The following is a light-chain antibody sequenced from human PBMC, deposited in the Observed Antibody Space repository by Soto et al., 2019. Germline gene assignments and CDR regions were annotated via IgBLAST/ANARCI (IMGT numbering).Light chain of an antibody. V-gene: IGKV1-39*01. CDR1: QSISSY. J-gene: IGKJ5*01. Sequence: IQMTQSPSSLSASVGDRVTITCRASQSISSYLNWYQQKPGKAPKLLIYAASSVQSGVPSRFSGSGSGTDFTLTISSLQPEDFATYYYQQSYSTPLTFGRGTRLEIK. CDR3: QQSYSTPLT. CDR2: AAS.